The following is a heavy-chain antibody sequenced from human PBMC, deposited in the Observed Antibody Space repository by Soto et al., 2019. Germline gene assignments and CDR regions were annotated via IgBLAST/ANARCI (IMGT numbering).Heavy chain of an antibody. D-gene: IGHD4-4*01. CDR2: IYYSGST. J-gene: IGHJ4*02. CDR1: GGSISSYY. Sequence: SETLSLTCTVSGGSISSYYWSWVRQPPGKGLEWIGSIYYSGSTYYNPSLKSRVTISVDTSKNQFSLKLSSVTAADTAVYYCARERSNRYYFDYWGQGTLVTVSS. CDR3: ARERSNRYYFDY. V-gene: IGHV4-39*01.